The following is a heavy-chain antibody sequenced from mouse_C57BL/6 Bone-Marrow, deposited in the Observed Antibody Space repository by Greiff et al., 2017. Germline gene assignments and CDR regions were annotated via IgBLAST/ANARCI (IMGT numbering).Heavy chain of an antibody. D-gene: IGHD2-2*01. Sequence: QVQLKESGAELVKPGASVKLSCKASGYTFTEYTIHWVKQRSGQGLEWIGWFYPGRGSIKYNEKFKDKATLTADKSSSTVYMELSRLTSEYSAVYFCARHNSYYGFLAYWGQGTLVTVSA. V-gene: IGHV1-62-2*01. CDR3: ARHNSYYGFLAY. J-gene: IGHJ3*01. CDR1: GYTFTEYT. CDR2: FYPGRGSI.